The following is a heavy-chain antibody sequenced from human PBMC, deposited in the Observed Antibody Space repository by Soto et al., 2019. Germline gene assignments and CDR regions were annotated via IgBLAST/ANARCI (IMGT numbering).Heavy chain of an antibody. V-gene: IGHV4-30-2*01. J-gene: IGHJ4*02. Sequence: SETLSLTCAVSGGSISSGGHSWSWIRQPPGKGLEWIGYIYHSGSTYYNPSLKSRVTISVDRSKNHFSLKLSSVPAADTAVYYCARGQVVAAQHWGQGTLVTSPQ. CDR3: ARGQVVAAQH. CDR1: GGSISSGGHS. D-gene: IGHD2-15*01. CDR2: IYHSGST.